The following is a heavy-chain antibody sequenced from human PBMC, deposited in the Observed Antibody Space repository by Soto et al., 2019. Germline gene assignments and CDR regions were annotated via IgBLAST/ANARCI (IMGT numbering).Heavy chain of an antibody. Sequence: EVQLVESGGGLVEPGGALRLSCAASGFSFTYAWLNWVRQAPGQGLEWVGRIKSMPDGGTTDYAAPVKGRFTISRDDLGNTVYLQMNRLKTEYTAVYYCAADLPDWGAYAFDYWGQGPLVTVSP. CDR3: AADLPDWGAYAFDY. CDR2: IKSMPDGGTT. V-gene: IGHV3-15*07. D-gene: IGHD3-16*01. J-gene: IGHJ4*02. CDR1: GFSFTYAW.